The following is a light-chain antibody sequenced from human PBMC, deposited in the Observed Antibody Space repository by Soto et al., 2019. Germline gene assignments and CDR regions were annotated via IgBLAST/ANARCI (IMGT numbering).Light chain of an antibody. CDR3: QQLHGYPIT. CDR1: QGIDTS. CDR2: AAS. V-gene: IGKV1-9*01. Sequence: ILLTQSPSSLSASVGDRVTITCRASQGIDTSLAWYQQKPGKAPKLLIYAASNFQSGVPLRFSGSGSGTHFTLTISSLQPEDFATYYCQQLHGYPITFGQGTRLEIK. J-gene: IGKJ5*01.